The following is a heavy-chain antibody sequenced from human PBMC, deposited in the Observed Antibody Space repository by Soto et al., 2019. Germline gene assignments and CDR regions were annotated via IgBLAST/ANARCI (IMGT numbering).Heavy chain of an antibody. V-gene: IGHV3-74*01. J-gene: IGHJ6*02. CDR2: INSDGSST. Sequence: GGSLRLSCAASGFTFSSYWMHWVRQAPGKGLVWVSRINSDGSSTSYADSVKGRFTISRDNAKNTLYLQMNSLRAEDTAVYYSAGGLSDCRGTSYYGYYYYGMDVGAQGTTFTGSS. CDR1: GFTFSSYW. D-gene: IGHD2-2*01. CDR3: AGGLSDCRGTSYYGYYYYGMDV.